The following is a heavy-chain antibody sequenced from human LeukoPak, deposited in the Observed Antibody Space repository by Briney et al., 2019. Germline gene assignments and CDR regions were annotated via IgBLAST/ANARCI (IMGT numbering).Heavy chain of an antibody. CDR1: GFTFSSYA. V-gene: IGHV3-30*04. CDR2: ISYDGSNK. CDR3: TTDLSGWSYYYYYYMDV. J-gene: IGHJ6*03. D-gene: IGHD6-19*01. Sequence: GRSLRLSCAASGFTFSSYAMHWVRQAPGKGLEWVAVISYDGSNKYYADSVKGRFTISRDNYKNTLYLQMNSLKTEDTAVYYCTTDLSGWSYYYYYYMDVWGKGTTVTVSS.